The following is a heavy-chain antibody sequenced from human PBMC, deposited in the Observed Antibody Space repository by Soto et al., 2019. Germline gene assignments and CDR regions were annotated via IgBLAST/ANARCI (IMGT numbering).Heavy chain of an antibody. CDR3: AKYCSSDVCFDY. Sequence: GALRLSCAASGFTFSSCSMNWGRQAPGKGLEWVSFISGSGDTRYYADSVKGRFTITRDNAKNSLYLQMSSLRDEDTAVYYCAKYCSSDVCFDYWGQGTLVTVSS. V-gene: IGHV3-48*02. CDR1: GFTFSSCS. CDR2: ISGSGDTR. D-gene: IGHD2-8*01. J-gene: IGHJ4*02.